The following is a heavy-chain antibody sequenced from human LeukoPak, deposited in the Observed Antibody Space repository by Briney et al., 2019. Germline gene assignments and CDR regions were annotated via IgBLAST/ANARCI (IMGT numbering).Heavy chain of an antibody. CDR3: ARGTGTTCFDY. D-gene: IGHD1-7*01. CDR1: GLTLSNAW. J-gene: IGHJ4*02. Sequence: GGSLRLSCAASGLTLSNAWMTWVRQAPGKGLEWVSSISSSSSYIYYADSVKGRFTISRDNAKNSLYLQMNSLRAEDTAVYYCARGTGTTCFDYWGQGTLVTVSS. V-gene: IGHV3-21*01. CDR2: ISSSSSYI.